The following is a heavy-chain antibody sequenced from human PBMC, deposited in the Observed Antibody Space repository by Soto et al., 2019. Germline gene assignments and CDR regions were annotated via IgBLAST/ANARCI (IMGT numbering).Heavy chain of an antibody. D-gene: IGHD1-1*01. J-gene: IGHJ4*02. Sequence: SETLSLTCVVSGGSITSYHWSWIRQFPGKGLEWIAYTAYTGNTNYNPSLKSRVTISMDTSKNQLSLKLSSVTAADTAVYYCATGDYNNSWNDGHYDYWGQGTLVTVSS. CDR2: TAYTGNT. CDR1: GGSITSYH. CDR3: ATGDYNNSWNDGHYDY. V-gene: IGHV4-59*01.